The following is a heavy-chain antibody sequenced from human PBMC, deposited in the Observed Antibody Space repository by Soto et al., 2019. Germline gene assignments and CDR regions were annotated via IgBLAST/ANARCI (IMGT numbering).Heavy chain of an antibody. V-gene: IGHV1-3*01. D-gene: IGHD6-19*01. CDR3: ARVTSTGWRLMDV. CDR1: GYTFTTYA. Sequence: QVQLVQSGAEVKKPGASVKVSCKASGYTFTTYAMHWVRQAPGQRLEWMGWFNAGNGNTKYSQKFQGRVTITRDTSASTAYMELSSLRSEDTAVYYCARVTSTGWRLMDVWGQGTTVTVSS. CDR2: FNAGNGNT. J-gene: IGHJ6*02.